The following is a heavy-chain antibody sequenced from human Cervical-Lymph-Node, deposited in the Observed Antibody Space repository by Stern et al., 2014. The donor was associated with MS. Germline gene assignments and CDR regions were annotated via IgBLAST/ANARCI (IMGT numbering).Heavy chain of an antibody. Sequence: EMQLVESGGGLVKPGESLRLSCDASGFTFSHYSINWGRQAPGKGLEWISSFSNNSTHTYYADSVYGRFTISRDSAKDSVSLHMVSLRAEDTAVYYCARARVGDYARSPHLDSWGQGTLVTVSS. CDR2: FSNNSTHT. D-gene: IGHD4-17*01. CDR3: ARARVGDYARSPHLDS. J-gene: IGHJ4*02. V-gene: IGHV3-21*01. CDR1: GFTFSHYS.